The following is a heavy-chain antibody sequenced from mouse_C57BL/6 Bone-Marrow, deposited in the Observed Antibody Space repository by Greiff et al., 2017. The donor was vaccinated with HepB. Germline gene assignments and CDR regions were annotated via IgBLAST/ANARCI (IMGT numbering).Heavy chain of an antibody. Sequence: QVQLQQSGAELVKPGASVKLSCKASGYTFTSYWMHWVKQRPGQGLEWIGMIHPNSGSTNYNEKFKSKATLTVDKSSSTAYMQLSSLTSEDSAVYYCARDYGSPYWYFDVWGTGTTVTVSS. CDR2: IHPNSGST. J-gene: IGHJ1*03. D-gene: IGHD1-1*01. CDR1: GYTFTSYW. V-gene: IGHV1-64*01. CDR3: ARDYGSPYWYFDV.